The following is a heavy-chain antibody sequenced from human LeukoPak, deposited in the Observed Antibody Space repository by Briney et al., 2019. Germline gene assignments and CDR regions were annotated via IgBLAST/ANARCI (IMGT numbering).Heavy chain of an antibody. Sequence: GGSLRLSCAASGFTFSGYSMNWVRQAPGQGLEWVSSISSSSTYIYYADSVKGRFTISRDNAKNSLYLQMSSLRAEDTAVYYCARGGFAAAGIDYWGQGTLVTVSS. D-gene: IGHD6-13*01. CDR1: GFTFSGYS. V-gene: IGHV3-21*01. J-gene: IGHJ4*02. CDR2: ISSSSTYI. CDR3: ARGGFAAAGIDY.